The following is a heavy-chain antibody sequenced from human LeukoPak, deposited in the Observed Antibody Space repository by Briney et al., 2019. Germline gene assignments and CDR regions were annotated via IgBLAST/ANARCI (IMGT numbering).Heavy chain of an antibody. CDR2: ISDSGGST. CDR1: GFTFSDYA. Sequence: PGGSLRLSCVASGFTFSDYAMSWVRQAPGKGLEWVSGISDSGGSTYYTDSVKGRCTISRDNSKKTVSLQMNNLRAEDTAVYYCAKDRVPAAMEALDYWGQGTLVTVSS. J-gene: IGHJ4*02. D-gene: IGHD2-2*01. CDR3: AKDRVPAAMEALDY. V-gene: IGHV3-23*01.